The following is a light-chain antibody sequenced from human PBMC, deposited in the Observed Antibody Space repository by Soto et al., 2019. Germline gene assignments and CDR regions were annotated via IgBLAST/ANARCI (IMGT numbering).Light chain of an antibody. J-gene: IGLJ1*01. CDR1: SSDVGGYKF. Sequence: QSALTQPPSASGSPGQSVTISCTGTSSDVGGYKFVSWYQQHPGKAPKLIIYEVSQRPSGVPDRFSASKSGDTASLTVSGLRAEDEADHYCSSYAGSNMGVFGSGTKLTVL. V-gene: IGLV2-8*01. CDR3: SSYAGSNMGV. CDR2: EVS.